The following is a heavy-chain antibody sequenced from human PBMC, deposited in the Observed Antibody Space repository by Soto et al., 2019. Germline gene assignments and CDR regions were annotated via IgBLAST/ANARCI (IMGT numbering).Heavy chain of an antibody. Sequence: GASVKVCCTASGYTFTSYAMHWVRQDPEQRLEWMGWINAGNGNTKYSQKFQGRVTITRDTSASTAYMELSSLRSEDTAVYYCARVRASVIGGGVIDTYPIDYWGQGTVVTVSS. CDR2: INAGNGNT. CDR1: GYTFTSYA. V-gene: IGHV1-3*01. J-gene: IGHJ4*02. D-gene: IGHD3-16*02. CDR3: ARVRASVIGGGVIDTYPIDY.